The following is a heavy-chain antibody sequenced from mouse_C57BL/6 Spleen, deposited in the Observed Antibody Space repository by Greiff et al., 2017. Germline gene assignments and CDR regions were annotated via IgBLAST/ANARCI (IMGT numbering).Heavy chain of an antibody. CDR2: ISYDGSN. CDR1: GYSITSGYY. V-gene: IGHV3-6*01. J-gene: IGHJ2*01. CDR3: AREGYGTYAVY. D-gene: IGHD2-1*01. Sequence: EVKLMESGPGLVKPSQSLSLTCSVTGYSITSGYYWNWIRQFPGNKLEWMGYISYDGSNNYNPSLQNRISITSYTSKNQFFLKLNSVTTEDTATYYCAREGYGTYAVYWGQGTTLTVSS.